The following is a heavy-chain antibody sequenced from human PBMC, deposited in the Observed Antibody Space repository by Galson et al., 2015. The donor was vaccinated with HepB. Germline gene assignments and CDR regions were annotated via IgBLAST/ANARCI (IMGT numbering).Heavy chain of an antibody. CDR2: VYYGGKN. D-gene: IGHD3-10*01. CDR1: GGSISISNYY. Sequence: SETLSLTCSVSGGSISISNYYWGWIRQPPGTGLEWIGNVYYGGKNYYNPSLKSRNTNSLDTSKNHISLKLSSVTAADTAVYYCARDLLFLGSGYFDYWGQGTLVTVSS. V-gene: IGHV4-39*07. CDR3: ARDLLFLGSGYFDY. J-gene: IGHJ4*02.